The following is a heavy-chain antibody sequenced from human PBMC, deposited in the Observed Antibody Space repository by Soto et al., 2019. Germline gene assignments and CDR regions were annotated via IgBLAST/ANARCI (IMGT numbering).Heavy chain of an antibody. CDR1: GFSLSTRDVG. D-gene: IGHD2-2*01. J-gene: IGHJ4*02. CDR2: VYWDDSK. V-gene: IGHV2-5*02. CDR3: AHCRGGVASF. Sequence: QITLNESGPTLVKPTQTLTLTCTFSGFSLSTRDVGVGWIRQPPGEALEWLGVVYWDDSKTYSPSLESRLTITKHTSKNHVVLRMTKRDPVDTATYYCAHCRGGVASFWGQGTLVTVSS.